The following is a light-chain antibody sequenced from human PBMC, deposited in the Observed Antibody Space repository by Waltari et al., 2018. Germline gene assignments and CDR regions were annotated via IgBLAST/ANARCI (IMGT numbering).Light chain of an antibody. Sequence: SYELTQPSSVSVSPGQTARITCSGDVLAVKHVRWFQQKPGQAPVLGIYKYSGRPSGIPERFSRSSSGTTVTLTISGAQVEDDGDYYCYSATDNNRFGGGTKLTVL. V-gene: IGLV3-27*01. CDR2: KYS. CDR1: VLAVKH. J-gene: IGLJ2*01. CDR3: YSATDNNR.